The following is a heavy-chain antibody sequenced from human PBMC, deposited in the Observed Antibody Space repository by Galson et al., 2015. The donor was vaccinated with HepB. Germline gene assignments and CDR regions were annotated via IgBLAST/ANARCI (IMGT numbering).Heavy chain of an antibody. CDR1: GYTFTGYY. CDR3: ARVAAYSRTMLFQH. D-gene: IGHD6-13*01. CDR2: INPNSGGT. V-gene: IGHV1-2*06. Sequence: SVKVSCKASGYTFTGYYMHWVRQAPGQGLEWMGRINPNSGGTNYAQKFQGRVTMTRDTSISTAYMELSRLRSDDTAVYYCARVAAYSRTMLFQHWGQGTLVTVSS. J-gene: IGHJ1*01.